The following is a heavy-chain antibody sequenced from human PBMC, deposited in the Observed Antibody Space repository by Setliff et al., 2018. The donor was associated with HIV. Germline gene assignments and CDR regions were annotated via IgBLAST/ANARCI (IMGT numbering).Heavy chain of an antibody. V-gene: IGHV4-39*01. D-gene: IGHD6-19*01. CDR3: ARHDDEWPVPVSVKF. CDR1: GGSISAKSVY. Sequence: PSETLSLTCTVSGGSISAKSVYWGWIRQPPGKGLEWIGSVYYDGTTSHYPSLKRRVTISVDTSKNQFSLRLNSVTAADTAVYYCARHDDEWPVPVSVKFWGQGVLVTVSS. J-gene: IGHJ4*02. CDR2: VYYDGTT.